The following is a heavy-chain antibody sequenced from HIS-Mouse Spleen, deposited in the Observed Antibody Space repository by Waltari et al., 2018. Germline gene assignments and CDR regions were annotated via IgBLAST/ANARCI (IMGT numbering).Heavy chain of an antibody. CDR2: IYYSGST. CDR1: RGTISSGRYH. D-gene: IGHD6-13*01. Sequence: QQQLQESGPGLVKPSDTLSPTCTVSRGTISSGRYHWGWIRQPPGKGLEWIGSIYYSGSTYYNPSLKSRVTISVDTSKNQFSLKLSSVTAADTAVYYCAREIPYSSSWYDWYFDLWGRGTLVTVSS. J-gene: IGHJ2*01. CDR3: AREIPYSSSWYDWYFDL. V-gene: IGHV4-39*07.